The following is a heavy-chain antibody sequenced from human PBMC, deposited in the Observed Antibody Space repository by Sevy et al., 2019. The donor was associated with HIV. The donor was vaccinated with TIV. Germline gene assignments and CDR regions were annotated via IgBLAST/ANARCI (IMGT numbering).Heavy chain of an antibody. V-gene: IGHV3-30*18. CDR1: GFTFSNYG. CDR2: ISHDGSNK. D-gene: IGHD6-19*01. CDR3: AKDISGASSSWSFDY. J-gene: IGHJ4*02. Sequence: GGSLRLSCEASGFTFSNYGMHWVRQAPGKGLEWVAIISHDGSNKYYSDSVKGRFTISRDNSKHSLYLQMNSLRPEDKCVYYCAKDISGASSSWSFDYWGQGTLVTVSS.